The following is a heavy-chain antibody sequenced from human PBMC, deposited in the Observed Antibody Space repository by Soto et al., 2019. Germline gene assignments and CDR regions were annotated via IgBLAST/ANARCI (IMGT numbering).Heavy chain of an antibody. CDR1: GYTFTSYA. D-gene: IGHD2-21*02. J-gene: IGHJ4*02. CDR2: INAGNGNT. Sequence: QVQLVQSGAEVKKPGASVKVSCKASGYTFTSYAMHWVRQAPGQRLEWMGWINAGNGNTKYSQKFQGRVTITRDTSASTAYMELSSLRSEDTAVYCCARSIVVVTAADSWGQGTLVTVSS. CDR3: ARSIVVVTAADS. V-gene: IGHV1-3*01.